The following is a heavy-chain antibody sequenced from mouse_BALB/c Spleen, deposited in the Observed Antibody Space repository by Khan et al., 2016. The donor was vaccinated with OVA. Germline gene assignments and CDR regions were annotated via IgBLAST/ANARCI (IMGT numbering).Heavy chain of an antibody. CDR3: ARSVTITTVVATDFDY. CDR2: ISYSGRT. Sequence: EVKLLESGPGLVKPPQSLSLTCTVTGYSITSDYAWNWIRQFPGNKLEWMGYISYSGRTSYNPSLKSRISITRDTSKNQFFLQLNSVTTEDTATYYCARSVTITTVVATDFDYWGQGTTLTVSS. CDR1: GYSITSDYA. D-gene: IGHD1-1*01. V-gene: IGHV3-2*02. J-gene: IGHJ2*01.